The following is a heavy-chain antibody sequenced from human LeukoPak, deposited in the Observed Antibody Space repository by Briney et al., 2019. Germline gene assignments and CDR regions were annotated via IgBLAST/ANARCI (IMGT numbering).Heavy chain of an antibody. J-gene: IGHJ4*01. CDR2: LYRGGSP. D-gene: IGHD5-12*01. CDR3: ARGGTSGTTITYYFDY. Sequence: GGSLRLSCAASGFTVSSNYVGWVRQAPGKGLEWVSVLYRGGSPYYADSVKGRFTISRDNSKNTLYLQMNTLRADDTAVYYCARGGTSGTTITYYFDYWGHRTLVTVPS. V-gene: IGHV3-66*01. CDR1: GFTVSSNY.